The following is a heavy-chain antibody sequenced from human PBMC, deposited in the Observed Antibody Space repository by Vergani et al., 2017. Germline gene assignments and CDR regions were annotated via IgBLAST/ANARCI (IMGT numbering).Heavy chain of an antibody. J-gene: IGHJ4*02. V-gene: IGHV4-38-2*01. D-gene: IGHD3-9*01. CDR3: ARRSGIVYGIFSGTQNCFDF. Sequence: QVQLQESGPGLVKPSETLSLTCAVSGFSIDKGYYWDWIRQPPGKGLEWIGSIYRTGRTHFNPALKRRATISVDTSNNLFSLRLNYLTAADAALYYCARRSGIVYGIFSGTQNCFDFGGKETLVTVSS. CDR2: IYRTGRT. CDR1: GFSIDKGYY.